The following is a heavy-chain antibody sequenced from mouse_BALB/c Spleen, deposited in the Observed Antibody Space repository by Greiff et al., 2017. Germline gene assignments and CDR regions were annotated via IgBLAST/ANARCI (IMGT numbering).Heavy chain of an antibody. CDR3: ARLYGSSPYFDY. CDR2: ISSGGGST. D-gene: IGHD1-1*01. J-gene: IGHJ2*01. CDR1: GFAFSSYD. Sequence: EVKVVESGGGLVKPGGSLKLSCAASGFAFSSYDMSWVRQTPEKRLEWVAYISSGGGSTYYPDTVKGRFTISRDNAKNTLYLQMSSLKSEDTAMYYCARLYGSSPYFDYWGQGTTLTVSS. V-gene: IGHV5-12-1*01.